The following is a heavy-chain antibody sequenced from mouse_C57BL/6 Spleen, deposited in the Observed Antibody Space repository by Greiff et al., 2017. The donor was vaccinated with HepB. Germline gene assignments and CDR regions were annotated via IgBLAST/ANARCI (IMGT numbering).Heavy chain of an antibody. CDR1: GFTFSDYG. CDR2: ISSGSSTI. J-gene: IGHJ4*01. CDR3: AKPSTLYYYAMDY. Sequence: EVMLVESGGGLVKPGGSLKLSCAASGFTFSDYGMHWVRQAPEKGLEWVAYISSGSSTIYYADTVKGRFTISRDNAKNTLFLQMTSLRSEDTAMYYCAKPSTLYYYAMDYWGQGTSVTVSS. V-gene: IGHV5-17*01. D-gene: IGHD2-10*02.